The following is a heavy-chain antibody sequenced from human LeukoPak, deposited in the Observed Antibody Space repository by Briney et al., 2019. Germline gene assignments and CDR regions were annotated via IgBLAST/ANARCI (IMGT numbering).Heavy chain of an antibody. CDR2: INPSGGST. CDR3: ARATLSDYYFNY. V-gene: IGHV1-46*01. CDR1: GYTFTSYY. Sequence: ASVKVSCTASGYTFTSYYMHWARQAPGQGLEWMGIINPSGGSTSYAQKFQGRVTMTRDTSTNTVYMELSSLRSEDTAVYFCARATLSDYYFNYWGQGTLVTVSS. J-gene: IGHJ4*02.